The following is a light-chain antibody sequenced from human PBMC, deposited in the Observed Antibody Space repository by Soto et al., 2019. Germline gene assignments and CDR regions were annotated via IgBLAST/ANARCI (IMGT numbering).Light chain of an antibody. CDR3: QQSYSSPPT. V-gene: IGKV1-39*01. Sequence: DIQMSQAPSSLPASVGDRVTITCRASQSISNHLNWYQQKPGKAPKLLIFAASSLQSGVPSRFSGSRSGPDFTLTIIRLQPEDFATYYCQQSYSSPPTFGEGTKVDIK. CDR1: QSISNH. CDR2: AAS. J-gene: IGKJ1*01.